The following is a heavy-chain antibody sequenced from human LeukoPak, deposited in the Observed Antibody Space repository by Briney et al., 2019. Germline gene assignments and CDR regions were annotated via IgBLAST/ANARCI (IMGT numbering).Heavy chain of an antibody. V-gene: IGHV1-18*01. CDR2: ISAYNGNT. J-gene: IGHJ4*02. CDR3: ARGSAVPADHHFNRHCDY. Sequence: ASVKVSCKASGYTFTSYGISWVRQAPRQGLEWMGWISAYNGNTNYAQKLQGRVTMTTDTSTSTAYMELRSLRSDDTAVYYCARGSAVPADHHFNRHCDYWGQGTLVTVSS. D-gene: IGHD2-2*01. CDR1: GYTFTSYG.